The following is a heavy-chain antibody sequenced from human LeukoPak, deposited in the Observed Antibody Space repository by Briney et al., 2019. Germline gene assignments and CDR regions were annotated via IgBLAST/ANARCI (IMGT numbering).Heavy chain of an antibody. V-gene: IGHV3-30*18. D-gene: IGHD2-2*01. CDR3: AKDLPAAGAFDY. CDR1: GFAFSSYG. Sequence: GGSLRLSCAASGFAFSSYGMHWVRQAPGKGLEWVAVISYDGSNKYYADSVKGRFTISRDNSKNTLYLQMNSLRAEDTAVYYCAKDLPAAGAFDYWGQGTLVTVSS. CDR2: ISYDGSNK. J-gene: IGHJ4*02.